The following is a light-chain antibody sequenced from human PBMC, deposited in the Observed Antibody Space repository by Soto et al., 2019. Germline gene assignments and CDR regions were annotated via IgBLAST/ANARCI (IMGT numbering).Light chain of an antibody. CDR3: QQYGISPQT. CDR2: GAS. Sequence: EIVLTQSPGTLSLSPGERATLSCRASQSVSSSYLAWYQQKPGQAPRLLIYGASSRATGIPDRFSGSGSGTDFTLTISRLDPEEFAAYYRQQYGISPQTFGQGIRLEIK. J-gene: IGKJ5*01. V-gene: IGKV3-20*01. CDR1: QSVSSSY.